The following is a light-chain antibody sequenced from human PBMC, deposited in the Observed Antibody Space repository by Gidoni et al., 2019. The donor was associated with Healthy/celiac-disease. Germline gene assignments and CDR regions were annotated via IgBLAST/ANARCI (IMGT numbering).Light chain of an antibody. V-gene: IGKV1D-13*01. CDR3: QQFNNYPLP. CDR1: QGISSA. CDR2: YAS. J-gene: IGKJ4*01. Sequence: AIQLPQSPSSLSASVGDRVTITCRASQGISSAVAWYQQKPGKAPKRLIYYASSLDCGVPSRFSGSGSGTDFTLTISSLQPEDFATYYCQQFNNYPLPFXGXTKVEIK.